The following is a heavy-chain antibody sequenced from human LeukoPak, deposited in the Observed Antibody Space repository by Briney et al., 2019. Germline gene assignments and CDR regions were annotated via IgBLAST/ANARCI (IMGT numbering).Heavy chain of an antibody. Sequence: PGGSLRLSCAASGFPFSTYEMYWVRQAPGKGLEYVSYISSDGGSKYYANSVKGRLTISRDNSKNTLYLQMGSLRPEDTAVYYCARGYFDWSPFDYWGQGTLVTVSS. CDR1: GFPFSTYE. CDR3: ARGYFDWSPFDY. V-gene: IGHV3-64*01. J-gene: IGHJ4*02. CDR2: ISSDGGSK. D-gene: IGHD3-9*01.